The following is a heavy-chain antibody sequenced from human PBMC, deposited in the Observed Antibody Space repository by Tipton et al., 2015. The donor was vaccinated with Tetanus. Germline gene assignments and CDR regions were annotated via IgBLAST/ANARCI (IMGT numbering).Heavy chain of an antibody. CDR1: GYTLTSYH. CDR2: INPIGGST. J-gene: IGHJ3*02. CDR3: ASWSQVESFDI. D-gene: IGHD3-3*01. Sequence: QSGPEVKKPGASVKVSCKASGYTLTSYHMHWVRQAPGQGLEWMGIINPIGGSTSYAQKFQGRITMTGDTSTSTVYMELSSLRSEDTAVYYCASWSQVESFDIWGQGTMVTVSS. V-gene: IGHV1-46*01.